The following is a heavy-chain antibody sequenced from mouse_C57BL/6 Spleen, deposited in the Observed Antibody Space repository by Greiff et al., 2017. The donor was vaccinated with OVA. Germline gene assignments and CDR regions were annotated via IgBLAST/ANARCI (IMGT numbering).Heavy chain of an antibody. V-gene: IGHV3-6*01. CDR3: AREGSSGNAY. CDR2: ISYDGSN. CDR1: GYSITSGYY. D-gene: IGHD3-2*02. J-gene: IGHJ3*01. Sequence: EVQLQQSGPGLVKPSQSLSLTCSVTGYSITSGYYWNWIRQFPGNKLEWMGYISYDGSNNYNPSLKNRISITRDTSKNQFFLKLNSVTTEDTATYYCAREGSSGNAYWGQGTLVTVSA.